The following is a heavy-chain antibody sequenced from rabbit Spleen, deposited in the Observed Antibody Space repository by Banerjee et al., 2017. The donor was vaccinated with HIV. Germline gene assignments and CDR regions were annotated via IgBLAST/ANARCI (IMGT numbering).Heavy chain of an antibody. CDR3: ARDLAGVIGWNFGW. V-gene: IGHV1S45*01. D-gene: IGHD4-1*01. Sequence: QEQLEESGGDLVKPEGSLTLTCKASGFDFSSRYWMSWVRQAPGKGPEWIACIDTGGSGSTYYASWAKGRFTISRTSSTTVTLQMTSLTGADTATYFCARDLAGVIGWNFGWWGQGTLVTVS. J-gene: IGHJ4*01. CDR2: IDTGGSGST. CDR1: GFDFSSRYW.